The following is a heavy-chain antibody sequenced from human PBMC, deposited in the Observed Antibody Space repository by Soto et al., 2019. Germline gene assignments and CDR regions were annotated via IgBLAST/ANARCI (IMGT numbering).Heavy chain of an antibody. J-gene: IGHJ6*03. D-gene: IGHD4-17*01. CDR1: GFTFSGHG. CDR3: VRDALQIYGDYGVPNDYLYYYFMDV. V-gene: IGHV3-33*01. Sequence: GGSLRLSCAASGFTFSGHGMHWVRQAPGKGLEWVAIVWYDGTKEYYADSVKGRFTVSRDNSKNTLYLQMNSLRADDTAVYYCVRDALQIYGDYGVPNDYLYYYFMDVWGRGATVTVSS. CDR2: VWYDGTKE.